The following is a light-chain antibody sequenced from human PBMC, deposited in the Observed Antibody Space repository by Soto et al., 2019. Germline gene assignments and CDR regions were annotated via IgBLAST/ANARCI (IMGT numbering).Light chain of an antibody. Sequence: EIVMTQSPATLSVSPGERLTLSCRARQSVNSRLSWYQQKPGQAHRLLIFGASTRATGIPARFSGSGSGTEFTLSSSSLQSEDFAVYYCQQYHNRWTFGQGTKVEIK. CDR2: GAS. CDR1: QSVNSR. V-gene: IGKV3-15*01. J-gene: IGKJ1*01. CDR3: QQYHNRWT.